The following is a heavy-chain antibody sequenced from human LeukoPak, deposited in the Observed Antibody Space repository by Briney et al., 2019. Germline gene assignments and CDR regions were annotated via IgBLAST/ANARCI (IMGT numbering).Heavy chain of an antibody. D-gene: IGHD4-23*01. Sequence: SETLSLSCAASGGSVSSGGYSWSWIRPPPGKGLGWMSYIYQRGRTYYNTYLQSRVTISTDRSKNQFSLRLSSVTAADTALYYCASRWTSAFNIWGQGTMVTVSS. CDR1: GGSVSSGGYS. J-gene: IGHJ3*02. V-gene: IGHV4-30-2*01. CDR3: ASRWTSAFNI. CDR2: IYQRGRT.